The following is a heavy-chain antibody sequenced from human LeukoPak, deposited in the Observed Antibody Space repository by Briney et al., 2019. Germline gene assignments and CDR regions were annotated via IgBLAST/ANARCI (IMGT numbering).Heavy chain of an antibody. V-gene: IGHV4-59*01. CDR3: ATYSTSYPNWFDP. CDR1: GGSISSYY. Sequence: SETLSLTCTVSGGSISSYYWSWIRQPPGKGLEWIGYIYYSGSTNYNPSLKSRVTISVDTSKSQFSLKLSSVTAADTAVYYCATYSTSYPNWFDPWGQGTLVTVSS. J-gene: IGHJ5*02. D-gene: IGHD6-13*01. CDR2: IYYSGST.